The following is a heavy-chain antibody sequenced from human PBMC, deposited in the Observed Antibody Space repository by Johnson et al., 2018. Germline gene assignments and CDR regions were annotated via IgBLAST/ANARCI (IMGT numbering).Heavy chain of an antibody. D-gene: IGHD6-19*01. J-gene: IGHJ6*03. CDR3: AKDVDSSDYYYYYMDV. V-gene: IGHV3-30*18. CDR1: GFTFSSYG. CDR2: ISYDGSNT. Sequence: QVQLVESGGGVVQPGRSLRLSCAASGFTFSSYGMHWVRQAQGKGLEWVAVISYDGSNTYYADSVKGRFTISRDNSKNTLYLQMNSLRAEDTAGYYCAKDVDSSDYYYYYMDVWGKGTTVTVSS.